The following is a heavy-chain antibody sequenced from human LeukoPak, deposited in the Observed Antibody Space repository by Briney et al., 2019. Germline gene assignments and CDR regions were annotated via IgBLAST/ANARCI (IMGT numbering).Heavy chain of an antibody. CDR1: GFTFSSYG. V-gene: IGHV3-33*01. J-gene: IGHJ1*01. CDR3: TRDTDGSNVYFQY. Sequence: GGSLRLSCAASGFTFSSYGMHWVRQAPGKGLEWVAVIWYDGSNKYYADSVKGRFTISRDNSKNTLYLQMNSLRAEDTAVYYCTRDTDGSNVYFQYWGQGTRVTVSS. CDR2: IWYDGSNK. D-gene: IGHD5-24*01.